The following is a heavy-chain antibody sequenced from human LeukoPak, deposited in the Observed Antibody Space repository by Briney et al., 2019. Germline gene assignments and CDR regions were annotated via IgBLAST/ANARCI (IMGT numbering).Heavy chain of an antibody. CDR3: ARFPCSGDSCYFGIRAFDV. CDR1: GYSISSGYY. J-gene: IGHJ3*01. D-gene: IGHD2-15*01. V-gene: IGHV4-38-2*01. CDR2: INHSGST. Sequence: KPSETLSLTCAVSGYSISSGYYWGWIRQSPGKGLEWIGEINHSGSTNYNPSLKSRVTISVGTSKNQFSLKLSSMTAADTAVYYCARFPCSGDSCYFGIRAFDVWGQGTMVTVSS.